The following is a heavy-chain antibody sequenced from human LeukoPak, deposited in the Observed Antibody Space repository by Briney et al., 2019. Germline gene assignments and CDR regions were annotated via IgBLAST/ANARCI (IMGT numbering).Heavy chain of an antibody. Sequence: GGSLRLSCAASGFTFSSYGMHWVRQAPGKGLEWVAVISYDGSNKYYADSVKGRFTISRDNSKNTLYLQMNSLRAEDTAVYYCASGVTMVRGVIDDYWGQGTLVTVSS. J-gene: IGHJ4*02. CDR1: GFTFSSYG. V-gene: IGHV3-30*03. CDR2: ISYDGSNK. D-gene: IGHD3-10*01. CDR3: ASGVTMVRGVIDDY.